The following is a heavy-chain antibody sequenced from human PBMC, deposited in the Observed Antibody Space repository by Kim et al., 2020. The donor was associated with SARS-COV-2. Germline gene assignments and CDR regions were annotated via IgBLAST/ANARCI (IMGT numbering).Heavy chain of an antibody. J-gene: IGHJ4*02. CDR2: IYYSGST. D-gene: IGHD4-17*01. Sequence: SETLSLTCTVSGGSISSSSYYWGWIRQPPGKGLEWIGSIYYSGSTYYNPSLKSRVTISVDTSKNQFSLKLSSVTAADTAVYYCARVTQRCSDYWGQGTLVTVSS. V-gene: IGHV4-39*07. CDR3: ARVTQRCSDY. CDR1: GGSISSSSYY.